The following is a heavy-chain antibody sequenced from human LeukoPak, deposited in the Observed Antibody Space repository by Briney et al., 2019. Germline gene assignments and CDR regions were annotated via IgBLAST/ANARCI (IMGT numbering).Heavy chain of an antibody. CDR1: GFTFNSPA. V-gene: IGHV1-58*01. CDR2: IVVGSGNT. J-gene: IGHJ4*02. D-gene: IGHD1-26*01. CDR3: AASSLHTNFDY. Sequence: ASVKVSCKGFGFTFNSPAEQWVRQARGERPEVIGWIVVGSGNTNYAQKFQERVTITRDMSTSTPYMELSSLRCEDTAVYYCAASSLHTNFDYWGQGTLVTVSS.